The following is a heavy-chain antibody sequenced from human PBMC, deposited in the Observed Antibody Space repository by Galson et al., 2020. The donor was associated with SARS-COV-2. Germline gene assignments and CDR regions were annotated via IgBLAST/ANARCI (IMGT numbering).Heavy chain of an antibody. CDR1: GFTFSSYA. J-gene: IGHJ4*02. CDR3: AKDGESRYCSGGSCYPSGYFDY. D-gene: IGHD2-15*01. V-gene: IGHV3-23*01. CDR2: ISGSGGST. Sequence: GESLKISCAASGFTFSSYAMSWVRQAPGKGLEWVSAISGSGGSTYYAASVKGRFTISRDNSKNTLYLQMNSLRAEDTAVYYCAKDGESRYCSGGSCYPSGYFDYWGQGTLVTVSS.